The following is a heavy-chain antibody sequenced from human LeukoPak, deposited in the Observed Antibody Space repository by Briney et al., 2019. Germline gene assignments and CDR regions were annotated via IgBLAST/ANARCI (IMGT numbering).Heavy chain of an antibody. CDR2: INHSGST. Sequence: SGSLSLTCVVYVGSFSGYYWSWIRQPPGRGVEWIGEINHSGSTNYNPSLKSRVTISVDTSKNQFSLKLSSVTAADTAVYYCALRSWLVRPFDYWGQGNLVTVSS. J-gene: IGHJ4*02. CDR3: ALRSWLVRPFDY. D-gene: IGHD6-19*01. V-gene: IGHV4-34*01. CDR1: VGSFSGYY.